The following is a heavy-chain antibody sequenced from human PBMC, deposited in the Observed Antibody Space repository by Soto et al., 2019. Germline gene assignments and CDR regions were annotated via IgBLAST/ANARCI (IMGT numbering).Heavy chain of an antibody. V-gene: IGHV2-5*01. CDR1: GFSLSKSGVG. Sequence: ASGPTLVNPTQTLTLTCTFSGFSLSKSGVGVGWIRQPPGKALEWLALIYWNDDKRYSPSLKSRLTITKDTSKNQVVLTMTNMDPVDTATYYCAHSRTVRGVIITKYNWFDPWGQGTLVTVSS. CDR2: IYWNDDK. J-gene: IGHJ5*02. CDR3: AHSRTVRGVIITKYNWFDP. D-gene: IGHD3-10*01.